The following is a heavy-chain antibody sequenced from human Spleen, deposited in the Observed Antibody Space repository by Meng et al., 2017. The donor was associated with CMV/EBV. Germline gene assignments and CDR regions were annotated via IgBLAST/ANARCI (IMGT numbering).Heavy chain of an antibody. J-gene: IGHJ5*01. D-gene: IGHD2-2*01. CDR1: GFTFSSYG. Sequence: GGSLRLSCEASGFTFSSYGMHWVRQAPGKGLEWVAFIGHDGTKKRHADSVKGRFTISRDNSKNTLYLQMNSLRPEDTAIFYCAKSPHVVVPFWFDSWDQGPLVPVSS. V-gene: IGHV3-30*02. CDR3: AKSPHVVVPFWFDS. CDR2: IGHDGTKK.